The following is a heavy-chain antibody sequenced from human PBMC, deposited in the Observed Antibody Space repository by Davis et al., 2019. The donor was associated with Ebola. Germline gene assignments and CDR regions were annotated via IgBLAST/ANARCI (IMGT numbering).Heavy chain of an antibody. J-gene: IGHJ6*03. CDR3: AKELSLLRESYYYMDV. CDR1: GFTFSSYG. Sequence: SLKISCAASGFTFSSYGMHWVRQAPGKGLEWVAVISYHGSYKYYADSVKGRFTISRDNSKNTLYLQMNSLRAEDTAVYYCAKELSLLRESYYYMDVWGKGTTVTVSS. D-gene: IGHD3-16*01. CDR2: ISYHGSYK. V-gene: IGHV3-30*18.